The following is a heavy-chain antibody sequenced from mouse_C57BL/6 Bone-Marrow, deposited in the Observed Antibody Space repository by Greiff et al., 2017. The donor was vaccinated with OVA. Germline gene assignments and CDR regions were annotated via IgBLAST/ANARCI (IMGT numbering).Heavy chain of an antibody. CDR3: ARRDDYYGSSYGYFDY. CDR2: IYPRDGST. V-gene: IGHV1-78*01. Sequence: QVQLQQSDAELVKPGASVKISCKVSGYTFTDHTIHWMKQRPEQGLEWIGYIYPRDGSTKYNEKFKGKATLTADKSSSTAYMQLNSLTPEDSAVYFCARRDDYYGSSYGYFDYWGQGTTLTVSS. D-gene: IGHD1-1*01. J-gene: IGHJ2*01. CDR1: GYTFTDHT.